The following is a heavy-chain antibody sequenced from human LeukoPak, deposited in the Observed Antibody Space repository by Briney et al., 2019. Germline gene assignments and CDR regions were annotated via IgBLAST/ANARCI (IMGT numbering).Heavy chain of an antibody. V-gene: IGHV3-23*01. CDR3: AKDGDYYGSGSYSDY. CDR2: ISGSGGST. CDR1: GFTFSSYA. D-gene: IGHD3-10*01. Sequence: PGGSLRLSCAASGFTFSSYAMSWVRQAPGKGLEWVSTISGSGGSTSYADSVKGRFTISRDNSKNTLYLQMNSLRAEDTAVYNCAKDGDYYGSGSYSDYWGQGTLVTVSS. J-gene: IGHJ4*02.